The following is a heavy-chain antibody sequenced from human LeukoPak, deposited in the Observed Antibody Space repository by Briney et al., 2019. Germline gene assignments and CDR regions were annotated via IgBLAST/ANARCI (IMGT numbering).Heavy chain of an antibody. V-gene: IGHV1-18*01. CDR2: ISAYNGNT. J-gene: IGHJ4*02. D-gene: IGHD6-13*01. CDR3: ARLIGPPGAGTNFDY. Sequence: ASVKVSCKASGYTFTSYGISWVRQAPGQGLEWMGWISAYNGNTNYAQKLQGRVTMTTDTSTSTAYMELRSLRSDDTAVYYCARLIGPPGAGTNFDYWGQGTLVPVSS. CDR1: GYTFTSYG.